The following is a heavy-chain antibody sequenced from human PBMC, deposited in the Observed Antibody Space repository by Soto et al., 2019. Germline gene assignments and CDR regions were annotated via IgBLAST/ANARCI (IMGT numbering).Heavy chain of an antibody. CDR2: IFYDGSNK. Sequence: AGALCLSCAASGFTISSNGMHFCLQPPPKGLEWVAVIFYDGSNKYYADSVKGRFTISRDNSKNTLYLQMNSLRAEDTAVYYCAKVIAAAGTGYACYIWGQGTMGSVSS. J-gene: IGHJ3*02. D-gene: IGHD6-13*01. V-gene: IGHV3-30*18. CDR1: GFTISSNG. CDR3: AKVIAAAGTGYACYI.